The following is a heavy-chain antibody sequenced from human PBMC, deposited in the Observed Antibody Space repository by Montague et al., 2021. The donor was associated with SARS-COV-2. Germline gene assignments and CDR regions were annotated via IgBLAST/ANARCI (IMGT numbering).Heavy chain of an antibody. CDR1: GGSTSSYY. Sequence: SETLSLTCTVSGGSTSSYYWSWIRQPLGKGLEWIGCIYYSGSTNYNPSLKSRVTISVDTSKTQFSLKLNSVTAADTAVYYCARKTIYFDYWGQGTLVTVSS. J-gene: IGHJ4*02. CDR3: ARKTIYFDY. CDR2: IYYSGST. V-gene: IGHV4-59*01. D-gene: IGHD1/OR15-1a*01.